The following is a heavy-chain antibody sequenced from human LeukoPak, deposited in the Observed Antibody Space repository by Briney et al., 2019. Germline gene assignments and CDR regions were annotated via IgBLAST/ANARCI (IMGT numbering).Heavy chain of an antibody. CDR1: GGSISSGGYS. Sequence: SETLSLTCAVSGGSISSGGYSWSWIRQPPGTGLEWIGYIYHSGSTYYNPSLKSRVTISVDRSKNQFSLKLSSVTAADTAVYYCARGPSEGPAYYYGMDVWGQGTTVTVSS. CDR3: ARGPSEGPAYYYGMDV. V-gene: IGHV4-30-2*01. CDR2: IYHSGST. J-gene: IGHJ6*02. D-gene: IGHD1-14*01.